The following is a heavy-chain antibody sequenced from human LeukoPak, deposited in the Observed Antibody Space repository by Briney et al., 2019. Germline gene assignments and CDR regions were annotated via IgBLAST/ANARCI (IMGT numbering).Heavy chain of an antibody. Sequence: GGSLRLSCAASGFTFSNYWMTWVRQAPGKGLEWVAHINQDGSEEHYMDSAKARFTISRDNAKNSLSLQMNSLRAEDTAVYYCVRDGRVSGYGLLDYWGQGTLVTVSS. CDR3: VRDGRVSGYGLLDY. CDR2: INQDGSEE. CDR1: GFTFSNYW. J-gene: IGHJ4*02. D-gene: IGHD5-12*01. V-gene: IGHV3-7*01.